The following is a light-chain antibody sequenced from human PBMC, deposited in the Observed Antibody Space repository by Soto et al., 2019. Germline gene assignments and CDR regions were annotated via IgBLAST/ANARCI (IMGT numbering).Light chain of an antibody. CDR2: AAS. V-gene: IGKV1-39*01. CDR3: QQSYTTPST. CDR1: QSISSY. Sequence: DIQTTQSPSSLSASVGDRVTITCRASQSISSYLNWYQQKPGKAPKVLIYAASTLQSGVPSRFSGSGAGTDFTLTISSLQPEDFATYFCQQSYTTPSTFGPGTKVDIK. J-gene: IGKJ3*01.